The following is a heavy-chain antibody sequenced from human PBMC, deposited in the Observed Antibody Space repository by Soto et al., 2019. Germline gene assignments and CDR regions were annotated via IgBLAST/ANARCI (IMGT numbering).Heavy chain of an antibody. J-gene: IGHJ5*02. Sequence: GVSLRLSCAASGFTFSSYAMHWVRQAPGKGLEWVAVISYDGSNKYYADSVKGRFTISRDNSKNTLYLQMMSLTAEDTAIYYCVRGGGGGLFDPWGQGTMVTVSS. CDR3: VRGGGGGLFDP. V-gene: IGHV3-30-3*01. D-gene: IGHD2-15*01. CDR2: ISYDGSNK. CDR1: GFTFSSYA.